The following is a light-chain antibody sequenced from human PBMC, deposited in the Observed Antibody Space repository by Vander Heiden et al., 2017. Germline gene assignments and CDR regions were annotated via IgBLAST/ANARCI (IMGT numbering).Light chain of an antibody. J-gene: IGKJ5*01. CDR2: AAS. V-gene: IGKV1-39*01. CDR1: QYISSY. CDR3: QQSYSTPAIT. Sequence: DIQKPQSPSSLSASVGDRVTITCRASQYISSYLNWYQLKPGKAPKLLIYAASSLQSGVPSRFSGSGSGTDFTLTISSLQPEDFATYSCQQSYSTPAITFGQGTRLEIK.